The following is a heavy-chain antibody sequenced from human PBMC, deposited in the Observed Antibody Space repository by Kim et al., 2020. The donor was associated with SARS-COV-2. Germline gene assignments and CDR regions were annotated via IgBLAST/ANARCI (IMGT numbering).Heavy chain of an antibody. Sequence: GGSLRLSCAASGFTFSSYGMHWVRQAPGKGLEWVAVISYDGSNKYYADSVKGRFTISRDNSKNTLYLQMNSLRAEDTAVYYCARDVQLSLDYWGQGTLVTVSS. D-gene: IGHD5-18*01. V-gene: IGHV3-33*05. CDR3: ARDVQLSLDY. CDR2: ISYDGSNK. CDR1: GFTFSSYG. J-gene: IGHJ4*02.